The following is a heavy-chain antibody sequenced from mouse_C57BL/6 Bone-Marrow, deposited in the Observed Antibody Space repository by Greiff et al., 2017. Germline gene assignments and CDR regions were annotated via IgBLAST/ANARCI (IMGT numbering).Heavy chain of an antibody. CDR3: TTYGDYEGG. CDR1: GFNIKDYY. V-gene: IGHV14-1*01. Sequence: EVQLQQSGAELVRPGASVKLSCTASGFNIKDYYMHWVKQRPEQGLEWIGRIDPEDGDTEYAPKFQGKATMTADTYSNHAFLHLSSLTSEDTAVYYCTTYGDYEGGWGQGTTRTVSS. D-gene: IGHD2-13*01. CDR2: IDPEDGDT. J-gene: IGHJ2*01.